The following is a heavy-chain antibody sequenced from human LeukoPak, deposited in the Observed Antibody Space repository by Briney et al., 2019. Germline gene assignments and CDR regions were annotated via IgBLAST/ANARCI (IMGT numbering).Heavy chain of an antibody. V-gene: IGHV1-2*02. Sequence: ASVKVSCKASGYTFTGYYMHWVRQAPGQGLEWMGWINPNSGGTNYAQKFQGRVTMTRDTSISTAYMELSRLGSDDTAVYYCARGRDCSSTSCAPADYWGQGTLVTVSS. CDR3: ARGRDCSSTSCAPADY. J-gene: IGHJ4*02. CDR1: GYTFTGYY. D-gene: IGHD2-2*01. CDR2: INPNSGGT.